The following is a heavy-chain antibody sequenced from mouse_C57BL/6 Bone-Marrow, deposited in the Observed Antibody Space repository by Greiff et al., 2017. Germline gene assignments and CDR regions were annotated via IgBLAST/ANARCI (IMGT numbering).Heavy chain of an antibody. V-gene: IGHV1-55*01. D-gene: IGHD4-1*01. CDR1: GYTFTSYW. CDR3: ARSGPLGRSVDY. J-gene: IGHJ2*01. Sequence: VQLQQPGAELVKPGASVKMSCKASGYTFTSYWITWVKQRPGQGLEWIGDIYPTSGRTNYNEKFKSKAIRTVDTSSNTAYMQLSRLTSEDSAGFYCARSGPLGRSVDYWGQGTTLTVSS. CDR2: IYPTSGRT.